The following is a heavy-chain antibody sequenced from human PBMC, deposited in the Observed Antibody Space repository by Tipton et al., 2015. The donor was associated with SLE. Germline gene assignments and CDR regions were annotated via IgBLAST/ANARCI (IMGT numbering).Heavy chain of an antibody. CDR1: GGSISSSSYY. D-gene: IGHD6-13*01. Sequence: LRLSCTVSGGSISSSSYYWGWIRQPPGKGLEWIGSIYYSGSTYYNPSLKSRVTISVDTSKNQFSLKLSSVTAADTAVYYCARAKQLVLFDYWGQGTLVTVSS. CDR3: ARAKQLVLFDY. CDR2: IYYSGST. V-gene: IGHV4-39*07. J-gene: IGHJ4*02.